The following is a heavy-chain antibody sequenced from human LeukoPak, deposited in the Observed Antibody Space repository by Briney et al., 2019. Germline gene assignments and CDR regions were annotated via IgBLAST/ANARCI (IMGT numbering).Heavy chain of an antibody. J-gene: IGHJ5*02. V-gene: IGHV1-18*01. CDR2: ISAYNGNT. CDR1: GYTFTSYG. CDR3: ARMSGQYSSSWYVWFDP. Sequence: ASVKVSCKASGYTFTSYGISWVRQAPGQGLEWTGWISAYNGNTNYAQKLQGRVTMTTDTSTSTAYMELRSLRSDDTAVYYCARMSGQYSSSWYVWFDPWGQGTLVTVSS. D-gene: IGHD6-13*01.